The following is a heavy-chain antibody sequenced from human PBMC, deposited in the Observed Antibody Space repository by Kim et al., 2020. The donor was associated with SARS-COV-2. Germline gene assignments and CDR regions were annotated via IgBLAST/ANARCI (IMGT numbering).Heavy chain of an antibody. CDR2: ISNSGHYT. V-gene: IGHV3-11*03. CDR1: GLNFNIEF. J-gene: IGHJ4*02. Sequence: GGSLRLSCAASGLNFNIEFMSWIRQSPGKGLEWVAYISNSGHYTNYADSVQGRVTISRDNAQNSLHLQMNNLRAEDTAIYYCTNIRYGQIDYWGQGTLVT. CDR3: TNIRYGQIDY. D-gene: IGHD3-9*01.